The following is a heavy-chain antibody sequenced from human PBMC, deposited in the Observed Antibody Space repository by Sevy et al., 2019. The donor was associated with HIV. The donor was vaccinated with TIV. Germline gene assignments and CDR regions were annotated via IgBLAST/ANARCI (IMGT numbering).Heavy chain of an antibody. J-gene: IGHJ1*01. CDR1: GFTFSRYS. Sequence: GGSLRLSCSASGFTFSRYSMHWVRQAPGKGLEWVATISFDGSNEHYADSVKGRFTISRDNSKNSLFLQMNSLRADDSAVYYCALERLSSAVAEYFHNWGQGTLVTVSS. CDR2: ISFDGSNE. D-gene: IGHD1-1*01. CDR3: ALERLSSAVAEYFHN. V-gene: IGHV3-30-3*01.